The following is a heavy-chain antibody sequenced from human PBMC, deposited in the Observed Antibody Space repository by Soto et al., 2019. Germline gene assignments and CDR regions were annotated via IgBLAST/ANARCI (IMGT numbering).Heavy chain of an antibody. V-gene: IGHV3-7*03. CDR1: GFTFSSYW. CDR2: IKQDGSEK. CDR3: ARDWWLVRGGYFDY. D-gene: IGHD6-19*01. J-gene: IGHJ4*02. Sequence: EVQLVESGGGLVQPGGSLRLSCAASGFTFSSYWMSWVRQAPGKGLEWVANIKQDGSEKYYVDSVKGRFTISRDNAKNSLYLQMNSLRAEDTAVYYCARDWWLVRGGYFDYWGQGTLVTVSS.